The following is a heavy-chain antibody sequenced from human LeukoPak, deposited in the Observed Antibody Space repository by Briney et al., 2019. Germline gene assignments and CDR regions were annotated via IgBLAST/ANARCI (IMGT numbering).Heavy chain of an antibody. D-gene: IGHD6-13*01. Sequence: PGGSLRLSCAASGFTFNKYAMSWVRQAPGKGLEWVSAISPSGGNTYFADSVKGRFTISRDNAKNSLYLQMNSLRAEDTAVYYCARDGTWGSWTHWGQGTLVTVSS. V-gene: IGHV3-23*01. CDR1: GFTFNKYA. J-gene: IGHJ4*02. CDR3: ARDGTWGSWTH. CDR2: ISPSGGNT.